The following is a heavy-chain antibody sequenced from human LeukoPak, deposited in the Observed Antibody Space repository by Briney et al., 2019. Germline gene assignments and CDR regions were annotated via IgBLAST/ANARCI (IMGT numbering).Heavy chain of an antibody. CDR2: IWYGGSNK. D-gene: IGHD3-16*01. CDR1: GFTFSSYG. J-gene: IGHJ4*02. V-gene: IGHV3-33*06. Sequence: GRSLRLSCTASGFTFSSYGMHWVRQAPGKGLEWVAVIWYGGSNKQYADYVKGRFTISRDNCGNTVFLQMNSLRPEDTAVYYCAKGDNYGPFEHWGLGTLVTVSS. CDR3: AKGDNYGPFEH.